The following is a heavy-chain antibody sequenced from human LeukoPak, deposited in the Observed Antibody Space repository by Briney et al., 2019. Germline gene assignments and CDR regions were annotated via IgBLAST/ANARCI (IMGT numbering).Heavy chain of an antibody. CDR1: GFTFSSYS. CDR3: ARAFDIIVVPAATDFDY. Sequence: GGSLRLSCAAPGFTFSSYSMNWVRQAPGKGLEWVSSISSSSSYIYYADSVKGRFTISRDNAKNSLYLQMNSLRAEDTAVYYCARAFDIIVVPAATDFDYRGQGTLVTVSS. J-gene: IGHJ4*02. CDR2: ISSSSSYI. V-gene: IGHV3-21*01. D-gene: IGHD2-2*01.